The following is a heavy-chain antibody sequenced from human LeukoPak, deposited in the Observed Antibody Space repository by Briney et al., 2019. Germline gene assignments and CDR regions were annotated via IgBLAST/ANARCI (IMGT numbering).Heavy chain of an antibody. Sequence: ASVKVSCKASGYTFTSYYMHWVRQAPGQGLEWMGIINPSGGSTSYAQKFQGRVTMTRDTSTSTVYMELSSLRSEDMAVYYCARDGFIRSGIRYFDWFPQLYSGFDPWGQGTLVTVSS. CDR1: GYTFTSYY. J-gene: IGHJ5*02. CDR2: INPSGGST. D-gene: IGHD3-9*01. CDR3: ARDGFIRSGIRYFDWFPQLYSGFDP. V-gene: IGHV1-46*01.